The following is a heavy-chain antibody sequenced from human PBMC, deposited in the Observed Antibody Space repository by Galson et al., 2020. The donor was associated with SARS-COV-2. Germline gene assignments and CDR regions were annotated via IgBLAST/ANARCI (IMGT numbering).Heavy chain of an antibody. D-gene: IGHD3-22*01. CDR3: ARGTRDITMIVVVMTAVSCHFDL. Sequence: SQPSETLSLTCAVYGGSFSDYYWCWIRQPPGRGLDWIGGVNHRGSTSYNPSLESCVRIPLYASKKQFSLKLSSVTAADSGVYYCARGTRDITMIVVVMTAVSCHFDLWGQGSLVTVSS. CDR2: VNHRGST. CDR1: GGSFSDYY. J-gene: IGHJ4*02. V-gene: IGHV4-34*01.